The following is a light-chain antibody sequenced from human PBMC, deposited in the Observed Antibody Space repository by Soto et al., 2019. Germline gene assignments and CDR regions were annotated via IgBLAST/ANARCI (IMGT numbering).Light chain of an antibody. CDR3: GSYTDHGTPDV. Sequence: QSALTQPASVSGSPGQSITISFTGTSSDVGGSIYVSWYQQHPGKAPKLMISEVSNRPSGVSNRFSGSKSGNTASLTISGLQAEDEADYYCGSYTDHGTPDVCGTGTKLTVL. CDR1: SSDVGGSIY. J-gene: IGLJ1*01. CDR2: EVS. V-gene: IGLV2-14*01.